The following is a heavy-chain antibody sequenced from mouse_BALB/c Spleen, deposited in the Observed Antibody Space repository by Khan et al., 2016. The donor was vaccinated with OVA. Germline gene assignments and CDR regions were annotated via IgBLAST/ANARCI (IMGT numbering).Heavy chain of an antibody. D-gene: IGHD2-12*01. CDR1: GFNINDTY. CDR2: IDPTNDNI. J-gene: IGHJ3*01. Sequence: EVQLQESGAELVKPGASIKLSCTASGFNINDTYMHWVKQRPEQGPEWIGRIDPTNDNIKYDPKFQDKATITADTSSNTAYLQLSSLTSEDTAVSYRATLHVTPSAYWGQGTLVSVSA. CDR3: ATLHVTPSAY. V-gene: IGHV14-3*02.